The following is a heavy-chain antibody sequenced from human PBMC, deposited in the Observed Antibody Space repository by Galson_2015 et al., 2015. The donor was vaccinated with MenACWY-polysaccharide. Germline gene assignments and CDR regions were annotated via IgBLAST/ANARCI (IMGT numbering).Heavy chain of an antibody. CDR1: GFTFSSYA. D-gene: IGHD6-19*01. CDR2: ISYDGSNK. CDR3: ARTSPHEWLVSYFDY. J-gene: IGHJ4*02. Sequence: SLRLSCAASGFTFSSYAMHWVRQAPGKGLEWVAVISYDGSNKYYADSVKGRFTISRDNSKNTLYLQMNSLRAEDTAVYYCARTSPHEWLVSYFDYWGQGTLVTVSS. V-gene: IGHV3-30-3*01.